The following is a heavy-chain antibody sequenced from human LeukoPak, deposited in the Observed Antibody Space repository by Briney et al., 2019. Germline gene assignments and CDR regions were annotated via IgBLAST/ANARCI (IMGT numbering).Heavy chain of an antibody. V-gene: IGHV1-8*01. J-gene: IGHJ4*02. CDR3: ARGAPLEIVAAAGTAGMYYFDY. CDR1: GYTFTSYD. CDR2: MNPNSDNT. D-gene: IGHD6-13*01. Sequence: ASVKVSCKASGYTFTSYDINWVRQATGQGLEWMGWMNPNSDNTGYAQKFQGRVTMTRDMSTSTVYMELSSLRSEDTAVYYCARGAPLEIVAAAGTAGMYYFDYWGQGTLVTVSS.